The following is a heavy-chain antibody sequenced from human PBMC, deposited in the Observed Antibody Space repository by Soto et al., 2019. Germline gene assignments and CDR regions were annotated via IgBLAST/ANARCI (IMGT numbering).Heavy chain of an antibody. CDR3: ARADSVLTAKGFDX. CDR2: IYHSGSA. V-gene: IGHV4-4*02. J-gene: IGHJ5*02. D-gene: IGHD2-21*02. CDR1: GGSIKTDNW. Sequence: PSDTLSLTCGVSGGSIKTDNWWTWVRQSPGNGLEWICEIYHSGSALYNPSLNNRITISIDKSKKQFSLTLTSVTAADTALYFCARADSVLTAKGFDXWGQGIQVTVSX.